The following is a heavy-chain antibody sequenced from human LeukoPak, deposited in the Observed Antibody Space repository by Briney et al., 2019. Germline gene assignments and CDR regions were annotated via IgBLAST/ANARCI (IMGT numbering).Heavy chain of an antibody. CDR3: ARGGSYLSAFDI. V-gene: IGHV3-53*01. CDR1: EFSVSSNY. D-gene: IGHD1-26*01. Sequence: PGGSLRLSCAASEFSVSSNYMSWVRQAPGKGLEGVSIIYSGGSTFYAESVKGRCTISRDNSKNTPYLQMNSLRAEDTAVYYCARGGSYLSAFDIWGQGTMVTVSS. CDR2: IYSGGST. J-gene: IGHJ3*02.